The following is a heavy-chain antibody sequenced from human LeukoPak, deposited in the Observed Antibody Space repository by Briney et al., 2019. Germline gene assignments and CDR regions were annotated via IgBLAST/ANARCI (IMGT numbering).Heavy chain of an antibody. J-gene: IGHJ4*02. CDR3: ARDHRPSYDSSAYYYPGDY. CDR2: INPSGGTT. D-gene: IGHD3-22*01. CDR1: GYTFTSYY. V-gene: IGHV1-46*01. Sequence: ASVKVSCKASGYTFTSYYIHWVRQAPGQGLEWMAIINPSGGTTSYAQKFQGRLTMTRDTSTSTVYMELSSLRSEDTAVYYCARDHRPSYDSSAYYYPGDYWGQRTLVTVSS.